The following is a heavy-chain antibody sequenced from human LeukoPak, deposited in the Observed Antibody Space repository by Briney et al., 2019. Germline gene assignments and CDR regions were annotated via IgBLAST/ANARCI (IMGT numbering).Heavy chain of an antibody. J-gene: IGHJ6*02. CDR3: AKERGHTYGYDGLDV. D-gene: IGHD5-18*01. Sequence: PGGSLRLSCAASGFSFDDYAMHWVHQAPGKGLEWVSLISGDDDITHYGDSVKGRFTISRDNSKNSLYLQMNSLRTEDSAFYFCAKERGHTYGYDGLDVWGQGTTVTVSS. CDR2: ISGDDDIT. CDR1: GFSFDDYA. V-gene: IGHV3-43*02.